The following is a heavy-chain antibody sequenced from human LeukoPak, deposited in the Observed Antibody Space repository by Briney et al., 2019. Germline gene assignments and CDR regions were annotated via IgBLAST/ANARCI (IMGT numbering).Heavy chain of an antibody. CDR2: INPNSGGT. J-gene: IGHJ4*02. CDR3: ARVLYTVTTEALGY. CDR1: GYTFTGYY. Sequence: ASVKVSCKASGYTFTGYYMHWVRQARGQGLEWMGWINPNSGGTNYAQKFQGRVTMTRDTSISTAYMELSRLRADDTAVYYCARVLYTVTTEALGYWGQGTLVTVSS. V-gene: IGHV1-2*02. D-gene: IGHD4-17*01.